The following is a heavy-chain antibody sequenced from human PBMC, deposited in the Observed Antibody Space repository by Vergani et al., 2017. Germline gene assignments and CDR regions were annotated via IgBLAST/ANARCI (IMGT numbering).Heavy chain of an antibody. CDR1: GDSISSGSYY. D-gene: IGHD2-15*01. CDR2: IYSSGST. Sequence: QVQLQESGPGLVKPPGTLSLTCAVSGDSISSGSYYWNWIRQPAEKGLEWIGRIYSSGSTNYNPSLESRVTISVDTSKSQFSLKLNSVTVADTAVYYCARSRPYCTSGSCPAIWGQGTLVTVSS. J-gene: IGHJ4*02. CDR3: ARSRPYCTSGSCPAI. V-gene: IGHV4-61*02.